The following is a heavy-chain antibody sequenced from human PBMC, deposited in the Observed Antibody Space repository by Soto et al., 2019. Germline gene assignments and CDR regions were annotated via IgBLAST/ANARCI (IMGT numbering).Heavy chain of an antibody. D-gene: IGHD6-19*01. J-gene: IGHJ5*02. Sequence: GGSLRLSCAASGFTFSSYAMSWFRQAPGKGLEWVSAISGSGGSTYYADSVKGRFTISRDNSKNTLYLQMNSLRAEDTAVYYCAKLGRGGWYRGVWFDLWGQGTLVTVSS. CDR2: ISGSGGST. CDR1: GFTFSSYA. V-gene: IGHV3-23*01. CDR3: AKLGRGGWYRGVWFDL.